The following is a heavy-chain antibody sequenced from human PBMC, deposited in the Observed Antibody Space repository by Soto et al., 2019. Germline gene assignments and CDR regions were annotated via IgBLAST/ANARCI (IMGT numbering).Heavy chain of an antibody. CDR3: ARAAPYRYCSSTSCYSWDP. V-gene: IGHV4-31*03. CDR1: GGSISSGGYY. J-gene: IGHJ5*02. D-gene: IGHD2-2*01. CDR2: INYSGST. Sequence: SETLSLTCTVSGGSISSGGYYWSWIRQHPGKGLEWIGYINYSGSTYYNPSLKSRFTISVDTSKNQFSLKLSSVTAADTAVYFCARAAPYRYCSSTSCYSWDPWGQGTLVTVSS.